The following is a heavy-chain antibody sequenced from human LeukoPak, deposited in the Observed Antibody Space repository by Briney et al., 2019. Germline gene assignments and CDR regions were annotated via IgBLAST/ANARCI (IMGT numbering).Heavy chain of an antibody. CDR1: GFTFSSYA. J-gene: IGHJ4*02. Sequence: GSLRLSCAASGFTFSSYAMSWVRQAPGKGLEWIGYIYYSGSTNYNPSLKSRVTISVDTSKNQFSLKLSSVTAADTAVYYCARGIVGDYWGQGTLVTVSS. V-gene: IGHV4-59*01. CDR3: ARGIVGDY. CDR2: IYYSGST. D-gene: IGHD3-22*01.